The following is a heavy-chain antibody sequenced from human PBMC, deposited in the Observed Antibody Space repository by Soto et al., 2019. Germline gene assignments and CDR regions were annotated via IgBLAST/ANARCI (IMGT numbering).Heavy chain of an antibody. V-gene: IGHV1-3*01. J-gene: IGHJ4*02. Sequence: ASVKVSCKASGYTFTSYAMHWVRQAPGQRLEWMGWINAGNGNTKYSQKFQGRVTITRDTSASTAYMELSSLRSEDTAVYYCARANSGSSSWYMYYFDYWGQGTLVTSPQ. CDR1: GYTFTSYA. CDR2: INAGNGNT. CDR3: ARANSGSSSWYMYYFDY. D-gene: IGHD6-13*01.